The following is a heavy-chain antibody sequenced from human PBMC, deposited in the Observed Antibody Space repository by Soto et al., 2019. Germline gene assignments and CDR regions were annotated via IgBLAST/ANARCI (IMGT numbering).Heavy chain of an antibody. J-gene: IGHJ4*02. D-gene: IGHD3-9*01. CDR2: IRSKAYGGTT. CDR3: TRDPRTPNELPYFDWLLSTPLSFDY. CDR1: GFTFGDYA. Sequence: GGSLRLSCTASGFTFGDYAMSWFRQAPGTGLEWVGFIRSKAYGGTTEYAASVKGRFTISRDDSKSIAYLQMNSLKTEDTAVYYCTRDPRTPNELPYFDWLLSTPLSFDYWGQGTLVTVSS. V-gene: IGHV3-49*03.